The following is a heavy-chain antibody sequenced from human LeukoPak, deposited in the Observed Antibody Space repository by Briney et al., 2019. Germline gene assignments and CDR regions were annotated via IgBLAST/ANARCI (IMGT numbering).Heavy chain of an antibody. D-gene: IGHD2-15*01. CDR1: GFTFSNDW. CDR3: ARDSAECSGGSWDLVN. CDR2: FRAGARDK. Sequence: RVPLRLSCAASGFTFSNDWMHWVRQAPGKGLVWVSRFRAGARDKRHADFVKGRFTISRDNAENTLYLEMHSLRVEDSGVYYCARDSAECSGGSWDLVNWGQGTLVAVCS. V-gene: IGHV3-74*01. J-gene: IGHJ4*02.